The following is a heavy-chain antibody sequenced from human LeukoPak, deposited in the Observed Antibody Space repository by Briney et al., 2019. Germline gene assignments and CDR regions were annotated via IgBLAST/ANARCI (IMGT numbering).Heavy chain of an antibody. V-gene: IGHV4-61*01. J-gene: IGHJ4*02. Sequence: SETLSLTCTVSGGSVSSGSYYWSWIRQPPGKGLEWIGYIYYSGSTNYNPSPKSRVTISVDTSKNQFSLKLSSVTAADTAVYYCARAGNIVGNWGQGTLVTVSS. CDR2: IYYSGST. CDR3: ARAGNIVGN. CDR1: GGSVSSGSYY. D-gene: IGHD1-26*01.